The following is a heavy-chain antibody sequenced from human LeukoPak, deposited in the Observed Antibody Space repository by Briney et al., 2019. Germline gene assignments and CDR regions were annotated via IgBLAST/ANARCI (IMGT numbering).Heavy chain of an antibody. CDR2: FDPEDGET. V-gene: IGHV1-24*01. CDR1: GYTLTELS. Sequence: ASVKVSCKVSGYTLTELSMHWVRQAPGKGPEWMGGFDPEDGETIYAQKFQGRVTMTEDTSTDTAYMELSSLRSEDTAVYYCATDPYCSSTSCYFGWGQGTLVTVSS. J-gene: IGHJ4*02. CDR3: ATDPYCSSTSCYFG. D-gene: IGHD2-2*01.